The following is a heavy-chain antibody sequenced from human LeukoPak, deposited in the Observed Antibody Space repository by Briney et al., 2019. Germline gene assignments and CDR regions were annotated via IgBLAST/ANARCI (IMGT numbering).Heavy chain of an antibody. CDR1: GFTVSSDY. J-gene: IGHJ6*02. Sequence: GGSLRLSCAASGFTVSSDYLSWVRQAPGKGLEWVSVIYSGGSTYYADSVKGRFAISRDNAKNSLYLQMNSLRAEDTAVYYCARSVTPATGMDVWGQGTTVTVSS. CDR2: IYSGGST. CDR3: ARSVTPATGMDV. D-gene: IGHD6-25*01. V-gene: IGHV3-53*01.